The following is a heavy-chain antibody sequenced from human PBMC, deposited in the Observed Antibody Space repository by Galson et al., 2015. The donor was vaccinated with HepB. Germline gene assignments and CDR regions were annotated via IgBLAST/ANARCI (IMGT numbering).Heavy chain of an antibody. V-gene: IGHV3-23*01. Sequence: SLRLSCAASGFTFRTYAMTWVRQAPGKGLEWVSSISVISGGRDNTYYADSVKGRFTISRDNSKSTLFLQMNSLRAKDTAIYYCAKNSWALGVFDNRGQGTLVTVSS. CDR2: ISGGRDNT. CDR1: GFTFRTYA. D-gene: IGHD3-16*01. J-gene: IGHJ4*02. CDR3: AKNSWALGVFDN.